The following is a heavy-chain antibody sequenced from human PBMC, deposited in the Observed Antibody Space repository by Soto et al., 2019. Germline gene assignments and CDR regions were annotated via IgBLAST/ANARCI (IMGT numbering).Heavy chain of an antibody. CDR3: ASEHSTTFRVFDP. J-gene: IGHJ5*02. D-gene: IGHD6-13*01. CDR2: IYYSGST. Sequence: QLQLQESGPGLVKPSETLSLTCTVSGGSISNSSYYWGWIRQPPGKGLEWIASIYYSGSTYYKPSLKSRVTISLDTSKSQFSLKLSSETAADTAVYYSASEHSTTFRVFDPWGQGTLVTVSS. V-gene: IGHV4-39*01. CDR1: GGSISNSSYY.